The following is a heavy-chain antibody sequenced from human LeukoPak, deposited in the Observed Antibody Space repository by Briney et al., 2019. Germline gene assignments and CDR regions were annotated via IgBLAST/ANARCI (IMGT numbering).Heavy chain of an antibody. CDR1: GYTFTGYY. Sequence: ASVKVSCKASGYTFTGYYMHWVRQAPGQGLEWMGRINPNSGGTNYAQKFQGRVTMTRDTSISTAYIELSRLRSDDTAVYYCARAMVRGVITPDYWGQGTLVTVSS. V-gene: IGHV1-2*06. CDR3: ARAMVRGVITPDY. J-gene: IGHJ4*02. CDR2: INPNSGGT. D-gene: IGHD3-10*01.